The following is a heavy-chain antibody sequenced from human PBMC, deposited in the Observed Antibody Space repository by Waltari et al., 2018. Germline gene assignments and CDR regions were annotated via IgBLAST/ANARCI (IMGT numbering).Heavy chain of an antibody. CDR2: IFHSGST. CDR1: GGSISSYNYF. V-gene: IGHV4-39*01. CDR3: VTGGRPDY. J-gene: IGHJ4*02. Sequence: QLQLQESGPGLVKPSETLSLTCTVSGGSISSYNYFWGWIRQPPGKGLEWIGNIFHSGSTYYNPSLKSRVTISVDTSKNQFSLKLSSVTAADTAVYYCVTGGRPDYWGQGTLVTVSS. D-gene: IGHD2-8*02.